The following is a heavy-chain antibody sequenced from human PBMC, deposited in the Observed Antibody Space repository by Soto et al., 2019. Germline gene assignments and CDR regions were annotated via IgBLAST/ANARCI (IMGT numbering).Heavy chain of an antibody. Sequence: QVQLVQSGAEVKRPGSSVKVSCKASGYTFTNYYMHWVRQAPGQGLDWMGVIHYSGATPTYAQKFQGRVTMARETSTSTVYLELSRLTSEDTAVYYCAKWGPDFAKIGSFDYWGQGTLVTVSS. CDR2: IHYSGATP. V-gene: IGHV1-46*01. D-gene: IGHD2-21*01. CDR1: GYTFTNYY. J-gene: IGHJ4*02. CDR3: AKWGPDFAKIGSFDY.